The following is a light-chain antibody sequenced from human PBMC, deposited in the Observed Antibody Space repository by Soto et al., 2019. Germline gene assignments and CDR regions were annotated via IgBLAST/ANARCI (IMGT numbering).Light chain of an antibody. CDR1: QTISSW. J-gene: IGKJ1*01. V-gene: IGKV1-27*01. CDR2: AAS. CDR3: QKYDSALGT. Sequence: DIQMTQSPSTLSGSVGDRVIITCLASQTISSWLAWYQQKPGKVPKLLIYAASTLQSGVPSRFSGSGSGTDFTLTISSLQPEDVATYYCQKYDSALGTFGQGTKVDIK.